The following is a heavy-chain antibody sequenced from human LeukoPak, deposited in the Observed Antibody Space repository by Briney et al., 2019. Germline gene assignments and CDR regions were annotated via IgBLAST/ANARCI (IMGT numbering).Heavy chain of an antibody. Sequence: SETLSLTCTVSGGSISSYYWSWIRQPPGKGLEWIGYIYYSGSTNYNPSLKSRVTISVDTSKNQFSLKLSSVTAADTAVYYCARDPGMEYYFDYWGQGTLVTASS. CDR2: IYYSGST. V-gene: IGHV4-59*01. CDR1: GGSISSYY. D-gene: IGHD3-3*01. J-gene: IGHJ4*02. CDR3: ARDPGMEYYFDY.